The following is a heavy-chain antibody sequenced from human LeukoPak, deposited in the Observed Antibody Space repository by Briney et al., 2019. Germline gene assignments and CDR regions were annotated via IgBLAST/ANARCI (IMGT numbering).Heavy chain of an antibody. D-gene: IGHD3-3*02. Sequence: SETLSLTCSVSGDSISSSSWWSWVRQPPGKGLEWIGYIYYSGSTNYNPSLKSRVTISVDTSKNQFSLKLSSVTAADTAVYYCARDLADADAFDIWGQGTMVTVSS. CDR3: ARDLADADAFDI. CDR2: IYYSGST. J-gene: IGHJ3*02. CDR1: GDSISSSSW. V-gene: IGHV4-61*01.